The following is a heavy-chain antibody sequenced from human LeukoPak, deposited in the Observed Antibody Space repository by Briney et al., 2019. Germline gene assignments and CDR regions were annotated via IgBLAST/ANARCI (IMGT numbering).Heavy chain of an antibody. CDR3: ARLGASGGHYHDY. V-gene: IGHV5-51*01. D-gene: IGHD4/OR15-4a*01. CDR2: IYPCDCDN. CDR1: GYTFISYW. J-gene: IGHJ4*02. Sequence: GESLKISCKGSGYTFISYWIGWVRQMPGKGLEWMGIIYPCDCDNRYRPSFQDQVTLSADKSIRSAYLQWNSLKACDTAMYFCARLGASGGHYHDYGRQGT.